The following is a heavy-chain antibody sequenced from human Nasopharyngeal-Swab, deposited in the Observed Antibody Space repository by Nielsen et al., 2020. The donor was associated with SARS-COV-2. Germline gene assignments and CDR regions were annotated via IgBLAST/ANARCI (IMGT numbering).Heavy chain of an antibody. CDR1: GYTFTSYD. CDR3: ARGGVPGYYYYYYYMDV. J-gene: IGHJ6*03. CDR2: MNPNSGNT. D-gene: IGHD3-10*01. V-gene: IGHV1-8*01. Sequence: ASVKVSCKASGYTFTSYDINWVRQATGQGLEWMGWMNPNSGNTGYAQKFQGRVTMTRNTSISTAYMELSSLRSEDTAVYHCARGGVPGYYYYYYYMDVWGKGTTVTVSS.